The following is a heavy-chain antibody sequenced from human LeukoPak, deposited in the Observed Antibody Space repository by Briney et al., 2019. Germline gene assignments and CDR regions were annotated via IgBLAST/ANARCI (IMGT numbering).Heavy chain of an antibody. V-gene: IGHV1-69*05. Sequence: RASVKVSCKASGGTFSSYAISWVRQAPGQGLEWMGGIIPIFGTANYAQKFQGRVTITTDESTSTAYMELSSLRSEDTAVYYCAREYCSSTSSKYYYYYYYMDVWGKGTMVTVSS. CDR2: IIPIFGTA. D-gene: IGHD2-2*01. CDR3: AREYCSSTSSKYYYYYYYMDV. CDR1: GGTFSSYA. J-gene: IGHJ6*03.